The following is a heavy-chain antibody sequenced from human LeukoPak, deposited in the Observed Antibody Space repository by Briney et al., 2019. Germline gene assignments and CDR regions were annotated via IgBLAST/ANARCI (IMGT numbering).Heavy chain of an antibody. J-gene: IGHJ4*02. CDR3: ARDQAYYDSSGYAWYFDY. D-gene: IGHD3-22*01. CDR1: GFTFSSYA. V-gene: IGHV3-30-3*01. Sequence: PGRSLRLSCAASGFTFSSYAMHWVRQAPGKGLEWVAVISYDGSNKYYADSVKGRFTISRDNSKNTLYLQMNSLRAEDTAVYYCARDQAYYDSSGYAWYFDYWGQGTLATVSS. CDR2: ISYDGSNK.